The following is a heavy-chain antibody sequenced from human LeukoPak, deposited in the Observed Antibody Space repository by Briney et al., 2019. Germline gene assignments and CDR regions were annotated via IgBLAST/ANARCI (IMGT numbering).Heavy chain of an antibody. D-gene: IGHD6-13*01. CDR1: GGSFSGYF. Sequence: SETLSLTCAVYGGSFSGYFWSWVRQPAGMGLEWIGEINHSGSTEYSPSLKSRVTISVDTSKNQFSLNLNSVTAADTAVYYCAGVPTSSWPSPDYWGQGTLVTVSS. J-gene: IGHJ4*02. CDR3: AGVPTSSWPSPDY. V-gene: IGHV4-34*01. CDR2: INHSGST.